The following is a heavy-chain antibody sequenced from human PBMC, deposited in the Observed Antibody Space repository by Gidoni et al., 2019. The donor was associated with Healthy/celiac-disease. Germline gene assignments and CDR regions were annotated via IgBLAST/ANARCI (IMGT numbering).Heavy chain of an antibody. CDR2: IYYSGST. V-gene: IGHV4-61*01. CDR1: GGSVSSGSYY. J-gene: IGHJ4*02. CDR3: ARGRPDIVATILFDY. D-gene: IGHD5-12*01. Sequence: QVQLQESGPGLVKTSETLSLTCTVSGGSVSSGSYYWSWIRQPPGKGLEWIGYIYYSGSTNYNPSLKSRVTISVDTSKNQFSLKLSSVTAADTAVYYCARGRPDIVATILFDYWGQGTLVTVSS.